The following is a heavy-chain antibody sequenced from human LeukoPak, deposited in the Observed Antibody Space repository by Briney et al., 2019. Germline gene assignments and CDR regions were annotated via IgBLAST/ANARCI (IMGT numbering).Heavy chain of an antibody. V-gene: IGHV1-2*06. CDR1: GYTFTGYD. J-gene: IGHJ1*01. CDR2: INPNSGGT. CDR3: ARVGVRYGDFPN. Sequence: ASVKVSCKASGYTFTGYDMHWVRQAPGQGLEWMGRINPNSGGTNYAQKFQGRVTMTRDTSISTAYMELSRLRSDDTAVYYCARVGVRYGDFPNWGQGTLVTVSS. D-gene: IGHD4-17*01.